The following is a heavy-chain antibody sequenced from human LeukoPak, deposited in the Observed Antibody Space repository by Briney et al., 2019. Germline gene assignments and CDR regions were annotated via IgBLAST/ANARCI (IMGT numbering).Heavy chain of an antibody. V-gene: IGHV4-31*03. D-gene: IGHD6-6*01. CDR2: IYYGGST. CDR3: ARVYSYSSSIWFDP. Sequence: SQTLSLTCTVSGGSISSGGFYWTWIRQNSGKGLEWIGYIYYGGSTYYNPSLQSRLTISVDTSKSQFSLKLSSVTAADTAVYYCARVYSYSSSIWFDPWGQGTLVTVSS. J-gene: IGHJ5*02. CDR1: GGSISSGGFY.